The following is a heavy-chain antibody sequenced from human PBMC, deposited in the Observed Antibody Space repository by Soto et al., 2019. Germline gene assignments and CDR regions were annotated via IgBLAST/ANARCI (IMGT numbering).Heavy chain of an antibody. CDR2: FDPEDGET. J-gene: IGHJ5*02. V-gene: IGHV1-24*01. CDR3: ATVASPIWINNWFDP. Sequence: ASVKVSCKVSGYTLTELSMHWVRQAPGKGLEWMGGFDPEDGETIYAQKFQGRVTMTEDTSTDTAYMELSSLRSEDTDVYYCATVASPIWINNWFDPWGQGTLVTVSS. CDR1: GYTLTELS. D-gene: IGHD1-1*01.